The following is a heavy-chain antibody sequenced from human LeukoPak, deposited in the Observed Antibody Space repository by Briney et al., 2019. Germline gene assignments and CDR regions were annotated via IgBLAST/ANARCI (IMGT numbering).Heavy chain of an antibody. Sequence: PGRSLRLSCAASGFTFSSYAMHWVRQAPGKGLEWVADISFDGSRIYYGNSVKGRFTISRVNSKNTLYLHMTSLRVDDTAIYYCARESPRKWLEFDYWGQGTLVTVSS. CDR2: ISFDGSRI. CDR1: GFTFSSYA. CDR3: ARESPRKWLEFDY. V-gene: IGHV3-30*04. D-gene: IGHD6-19*01. J-gene: IGHJ4*02.